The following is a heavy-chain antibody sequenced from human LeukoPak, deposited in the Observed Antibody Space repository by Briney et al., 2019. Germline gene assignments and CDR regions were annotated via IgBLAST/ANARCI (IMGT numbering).Heavy chain of an antibody. J-gene: IGHJ4*02. Sequence: GGSLRLSCAASGFTFSDYYMTWVRQAPGKGLEWVSSISSSSSYIYYADSVKGRFTISRDNAKNSLYLQMNSLRAEDTAVYYCARDTYYYDSSGYYRYFDYWGQGTLVTVSS. D-gene: IGHD3-22*01. V-gene: IGHV3-21*01. CDR3: ARDTYYYDSSGYYRYFDY. CDR2: ISSSSSYI. CDR1: GFTFSDYY.